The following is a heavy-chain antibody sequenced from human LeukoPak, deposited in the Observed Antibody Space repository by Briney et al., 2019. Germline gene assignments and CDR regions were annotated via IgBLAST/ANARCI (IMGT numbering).Heavy chain of an antibody. CDR3: AKLNSGSYHYTNFDY. J-gene: IGHJ4*02. CDR2: ISGSGGST. Sequence: GGSLRLSCAASGFTFSSYSMNWVRQAPGKGLEWVSAISGSGGSTYYADSVKGRFTISRDNSKNTLYLQMNSLRAEDTAVYYCAKLNSGSYHYTNFDYWGRGTLVTVSS. CDR1: GFTFSSYS. D-gene: IGHD1-26*01. V-gene: IGHV3-23*01.